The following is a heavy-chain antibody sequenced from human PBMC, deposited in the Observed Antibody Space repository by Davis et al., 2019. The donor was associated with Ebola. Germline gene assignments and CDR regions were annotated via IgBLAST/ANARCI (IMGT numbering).Heavy chain of an antibody. CDR2: ISSSGSTI. V-gene: IGHV3-48*04. CDR1: GLSFSSYS. Sequence: PRRSLTLSCPASGLSFSSYSMNCVRQAPGKGLEWVSYISSSGSTIYYADSVKGRFTISRDNAKNSLYLQMNSLRAEDTAVYYCARDPSVGRGLLRPPFDLWGRGTLVTVSS. J-gene: IGHJ2*01. D-gene: IGHD3-3*01. CDR3: ARDPSVGRGLLRPPFDL.